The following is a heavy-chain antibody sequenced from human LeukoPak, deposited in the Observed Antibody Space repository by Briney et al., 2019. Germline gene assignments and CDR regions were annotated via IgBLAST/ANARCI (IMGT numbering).Heavy chain of an antibody. D-gene: IGHD3-16*02. CDR3: AKGDYNYVWGTYRLGEAFGV. J-gene: IGHJ3*01. CDR1: GFLFSDYG. Sequence: GGSLRLSCAASGFLFSDYGMHWVRQAPGKGLEWVAVIWYDGSNKYYVDSVKGRFTISRDNSKNTVYLQMDSLRAEDTAVYYCAKGDYNYVWGTYRLGEAFGVWGQGTMVTVSS. CDR2: IWYDGSNK. V-gene: IGHV3-33*06.